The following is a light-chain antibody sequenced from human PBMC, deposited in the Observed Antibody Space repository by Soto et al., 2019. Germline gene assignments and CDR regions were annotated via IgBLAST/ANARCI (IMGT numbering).Light chain of an antibody. CDR2: EVN. CDR1: SNDVGGYNL. CDR3: CSHVGGSSPQWV. V-gene: IGLV2-23*02. J-gene: IGLJ3*02. Sequence: QSALTQPASMSGSPGQSITISCTGTSNDVGGYNLVSWFQQHPGKAPKLMISEVNKRPSGVSSRFSGSKSANTASLTISGLQAEDEADYYCCSHVGGSSPQWVFGGGTKLTVL.